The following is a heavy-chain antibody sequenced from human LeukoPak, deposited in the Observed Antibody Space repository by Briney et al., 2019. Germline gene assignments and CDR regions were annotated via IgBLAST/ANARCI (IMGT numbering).Heavy chain of an antibody. CDR1: GGSISSYY. CDR3: AASSGYSPYYFDY. Sequence: SETLSLTCTVSGGSISSYYWSWIRQPPGKGPEWIGYIYYSGSTNYNPSLKSRVTISVDTSKNQFSLKLSSVTAADTAVYYCAASSGYSPYYFDYWGQGTLVTVSS. D-gene: IGHD3-22*01. J-gene: IGHJ4*02. V-gene: IGHV4-59*01. CDR2: IYYSGST.